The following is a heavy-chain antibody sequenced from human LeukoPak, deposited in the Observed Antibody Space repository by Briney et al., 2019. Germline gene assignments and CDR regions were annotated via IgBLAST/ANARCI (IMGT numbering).Heavy chain of an antibody. D-gene: IGHD2-21*01. V-gene: IGHV4-59*01. J-gene: IGHJ3*02. CDR1: GGSLSSYY. CDR3: ARDASRHIVDAFDI. CDR2: IYYSGRT. Sequence: PSETLSLTCTVSGGSLSSYYWSWIRQPPGKGLEWIGYIYYSGRTNYNPSLKSRVTISVDTSKNQFSLKLSSVTAADTAVYYCARDASRHIVDAFDIWGQGTMVTVSS.